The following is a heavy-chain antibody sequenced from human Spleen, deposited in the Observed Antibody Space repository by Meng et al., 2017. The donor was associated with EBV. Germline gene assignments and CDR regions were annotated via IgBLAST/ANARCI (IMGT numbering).Heavy chain of an antibody. CDR1: GYTFSTYD. CDR3: VRDGEDHYDSSGLFDY. J-gene: IGHJ4*02. D-gene: IGHD3-22*01. V-gene: IGHV1-18*01. Sequence: QVKLVQSGAEMKKPGAPVRVSCKASGYTFSTYDISWVRQAPGQGLEWVGWMSVYNGNTNYAQKFQGRITMTADTSTSTAYMELRSLRSDDTAIYYCVRDGEDHYDSSGLFDYWGQGTLFNVST. CDR2: MSVYNGNT.